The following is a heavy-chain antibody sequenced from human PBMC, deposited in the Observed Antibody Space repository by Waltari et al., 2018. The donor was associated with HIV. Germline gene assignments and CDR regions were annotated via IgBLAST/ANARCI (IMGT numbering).Heavy chain of an antibody. CDR3: AWCSGGSCYDACDI. V-gene: IGHV4-34*08. CDR2: INHSGST. Sequence: QMQLQPSAQAVSQPSETTSSSRTGHGVSTSGSYWSRIRQHAGKGLEWGREINHSGSTNYNPSLKSRVTISVDTSKNQFSLKLSSVTAADTAVYYCAWCSGGSCYDACDIWGQGTMVTVSS. CDR1: GVSTSGSY. J-gene: IGHJ3*02. D-gene: IGHD2-15*01.